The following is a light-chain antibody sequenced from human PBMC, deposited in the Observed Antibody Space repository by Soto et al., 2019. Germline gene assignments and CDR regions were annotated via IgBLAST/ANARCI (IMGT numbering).Light chain of an antibody. CDR3: QLWDSSSDRYV. CDR2: DYS. Sequence: SYELTQPPSVSVAPGQTAMISCGGTNIGTYSVHWYQQRPGQAPVLVVSDYSARPSGIPERFSGSKSGNTATLTISRVEAGDEADYYCQLWDSSSDRYVFGTGTKVPS. CDR1: NIGTYS. J-gene: IGLJ1*01. V-gene: IGLV3-21*02.